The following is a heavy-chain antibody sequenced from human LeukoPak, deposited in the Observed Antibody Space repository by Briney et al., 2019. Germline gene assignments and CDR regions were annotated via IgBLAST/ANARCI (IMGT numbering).Heavy chain of an antibody. D-gene: IGHD3-16*01. J-gene: IGHJ3*01. CDR3: ARTLADAFDV. Sequence: PGESLRLSCAASGFTFRSNWMHWVRQAPGKGLVWVSHINTDGSSTRYADSVRGRFTISRDNAKNTLYLHMNSLRAEDTAVYYCARTLADAFDVWGQGTMVTVSS. CDR2: INTDGSST. CDR1: GFTFRSNW. V-gene: IGHV3-74*01.